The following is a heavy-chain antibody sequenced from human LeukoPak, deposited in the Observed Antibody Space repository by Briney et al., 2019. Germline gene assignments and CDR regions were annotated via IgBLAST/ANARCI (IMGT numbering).Heavy chain of an antibody. CDR1: GGSISSYY. Sequence: SETLSLTXTVSGGSISSYYWSWIRQPAGKGLEWIGRIYTSGSTNYNPSLKSRVTMSVDTSKNQFSLKLSSVTAADTAVYYCARAKAVAGPYSYYYYYMDVWGKGTTVTVSS. CDR2: IYTSGST. D-gene: IGHD6-19*01. J-gene: IGHJ6*03. CDR3: ARAKAVAGPYSYYYYYMDV. V-gene: IGHV4-4*07.